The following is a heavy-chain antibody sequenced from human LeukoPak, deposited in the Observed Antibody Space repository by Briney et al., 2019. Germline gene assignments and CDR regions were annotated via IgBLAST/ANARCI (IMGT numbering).Heavy chain of an antibody. Sequence: ASVKVSCEASGYTFTGYYIHWVRQAPGQGLEWMGWIIPNSGGTNYAQKFQGRVTMTRDTSISTAYMELSRLRSDDTAVYYCAREVRDAFEIWGQGTMVTVSS. CDR1: GYTFTGYY. V-gene: IGHV1-2*02. J-gene: IGHJ3*02. CDR3: AREVRDAFEI. CDR2: IIPNSGGT.